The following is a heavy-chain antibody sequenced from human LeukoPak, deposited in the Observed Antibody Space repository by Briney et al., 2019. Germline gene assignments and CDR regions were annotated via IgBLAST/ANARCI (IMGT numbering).Heavy chain of an antibody. CDR2: TQYDGSYK. V-gene: IGHV3-30*02. CDR1: GFTFSSYG. Sequence: GGSLRLSCAASGFTFSSYGMHWVRQAPGKWLEWVAFTQYDGSYKHYADSVKGRFTVSRDNSKNTLYLQMNSLRAEDTAVYYCAKYRSYYGSGIDYWGQGTLVTVSS. CDR3: AKYRSYYGSGIDY. J-gene: IGHJ4*02. D-gene: IGHD3-10*01.